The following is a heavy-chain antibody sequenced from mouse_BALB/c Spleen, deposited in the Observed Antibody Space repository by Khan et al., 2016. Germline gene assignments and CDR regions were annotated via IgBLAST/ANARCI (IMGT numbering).Heavy chain of an antibody. D-gene: IGHD1-1*01. CDR2: INTETGEP. J-gene: IGHJ3*01. CDR3: ASGSHFGNNDPFAY. V-gene: IGHV9-2-1*01. CDR1: GYTFTDYS. Sequence: QIQLVQSGPELKKPGETVKISCKASGYTFTDYSMHWVRQAPGKGLKWMGLINTETGEPTYADDFKGRFAFSLDTSSSTAYLQINNLKNEATATYFCASGSHFGNNDPFAYWGQGTLVTVSA.